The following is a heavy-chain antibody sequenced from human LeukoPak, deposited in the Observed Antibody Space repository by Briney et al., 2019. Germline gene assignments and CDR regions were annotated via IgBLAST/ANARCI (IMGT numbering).Heavy chain of an antibody. CDR1: GFTVSSNY. D-gene: IGHD3-10*01. CDR3: ASNDYGSGSYYNSYYYGMDV. V-gene: IGHV3-66*01. J-gene: IGHJ6*02. Sequence: GGSLRLSCAASGFTVSSNYMSWVRQAPGKGLEWVSVIYSGGSTYYADSVKGRFTISRDNSKNTLYLPMNSLRAEYTAVYYCASNDYGSGSYYNSYYYGMDVWGQGTTVTVSS. CDR2: IYSGGST.